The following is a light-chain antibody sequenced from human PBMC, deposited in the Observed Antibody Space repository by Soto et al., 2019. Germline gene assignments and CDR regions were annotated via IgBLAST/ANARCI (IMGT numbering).Light chain of an antibody. V-gene: IGKV3-20*01. CDR3: QQYCSSPPYT. CDR2: GSS. J-gene: IGKJ2*01. CDR1: QSVTNTY. Sequence: EVVLTQSPGTLSLSPGERATVSCRASQSVTNTYLAWYQQKPGQAPRLLIFGSSDRATGIPDRCSGSGSGTDFTLTIIRLEHEDFAVYYCQQYCSSPPYTFGQGTKLES.